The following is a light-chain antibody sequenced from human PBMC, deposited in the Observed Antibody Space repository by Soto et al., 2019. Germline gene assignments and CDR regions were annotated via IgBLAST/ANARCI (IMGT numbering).Light chain of an antibody. J-gene: IGKJ1*01. CDR1: QSIGIW. V-gene: IGKV1-5*03. CDR2: KAS. CDR3: QQYNDYSWT. Sequence: IQMTQSPSTLSASVGDRVAITCRASQSIGIWLAWYQQKPGKAPRFLIYKASCLESGIPSRFSGSGNGTEFTRTISSLQPDDCATYYCQQYNDYSWTFGQGTKVEIK.